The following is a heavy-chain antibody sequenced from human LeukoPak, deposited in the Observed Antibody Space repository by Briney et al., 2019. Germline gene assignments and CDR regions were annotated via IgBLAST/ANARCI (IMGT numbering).Heavy chain of an antibody. V-gene: IGHV3-30*03. CDR2: ISYDGINK. CDR3: SRDPSSGYSYGLDY. D-gene: IGHD5-18*01. Sequence: PGGSLRLPCAASGFNFSTYGMHWVRQAPGKGLEWVAVISYDGINKYYADSVKGRFTISRDNAKNTLYLQMNSLRAEDTAVYYCSRDPSSGYSYGLDYWGQGTLVTVSS. J-gene: IGHJ4*02. CDR1: GFNFSTYG.